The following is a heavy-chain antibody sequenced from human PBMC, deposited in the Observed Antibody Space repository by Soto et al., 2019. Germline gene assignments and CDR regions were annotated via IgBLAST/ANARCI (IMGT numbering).Heavy chain of an antibody. CDR1: GGTFSSNP. J-gene: IGHJ4*02. V-gene: IGHV1-69*06. CDR3: ARRQTSGYNRYFDS. D-gene: IGHD5-12*01. CDR2: TIPTFGAG. Sequence: SVKVSCKASGGTFSSNPISWMRQAPGQGLEWMGGTIPTFGAGSYAQRFQGRLTITADKSTNTAYMELGSLRPEDTAVYYCARRQTSGYNRYFDSWGQGTLVTVSS.